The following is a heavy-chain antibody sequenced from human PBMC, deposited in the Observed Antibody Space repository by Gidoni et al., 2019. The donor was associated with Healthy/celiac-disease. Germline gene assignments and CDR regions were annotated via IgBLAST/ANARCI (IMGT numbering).Heavy chain of an antibody. CDR1: GGSFSGYY. D-gene: IGHD3-3*01. J-gene: IGHJ4*02. Sequence: QVQLQQWGAGLLKPSETLSLTCAVYGGSFSGYYWSWIRQPPGKGLEWIGEINHSGSTPHNPSLKSRVTISVDTSKNQFSLKLSSVTAADTAVYYCARGVDYDFWSGYSYYFDYWGQGTLVTVSS. V-gene: IGHV4-34*01. CDR2: INHSGST. CDR3: ARGVDYDFWSGYSYYFDY.